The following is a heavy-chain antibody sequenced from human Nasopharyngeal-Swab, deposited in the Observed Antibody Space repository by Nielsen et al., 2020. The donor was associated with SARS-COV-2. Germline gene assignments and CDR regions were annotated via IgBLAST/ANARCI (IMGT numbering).Heavy chain of an antibody. CDR3: ARDQNGY. D-gene: IGHD2-8*01. V-gene: IGHV3-21*06. J-gene: IGHJ4*02. CDR1: GLTFSSYS. CDR2: ITTSSSYI. Sequence: GGSLRLSCAASGLTFSSYSMNWVRQAPGKGLEWVSSITTSSSYIYYADSVKGRFTIFRDNAKNSLYLQMNSLRAEDTAVYYCARDQNGYWGQEILVTVSS.